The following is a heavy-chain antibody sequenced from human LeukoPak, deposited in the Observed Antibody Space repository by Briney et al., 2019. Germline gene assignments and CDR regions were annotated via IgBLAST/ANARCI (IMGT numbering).Heavy chain of an antibody. Sequence: SQTLSLTCTVSGGSISSGSYYWSWIRQPAGKGLEWIGRIYTSGSTNYNPSLKSRVTISVDTSKNQFSLKLSSVTAADTAVYYCARDPVLRKEYSNYILFDYWGQGTLVTVSS. CDR1: GGSISSGSYY. J-gene: IGHJ4*02. CDR2: IYTSGST. V-gene: IGHV4-61*02. CDR3: ARDPVLRKEYSNYILFDY. D-gene: IGHD4-11*01.